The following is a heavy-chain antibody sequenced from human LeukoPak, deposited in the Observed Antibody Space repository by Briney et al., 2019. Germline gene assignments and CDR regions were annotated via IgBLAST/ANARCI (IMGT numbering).Heavy chain of an antibody. CDR2: IIPIFGTA. V-gene: IGHV1-69*13. D-gene: IGHD2-2*01. CDR3: ARNAVPDRPFSGMDV. Sequence: SAKVSCKASGGTFSSYAISWVRQAPGQGLEWMGGIIPIFGTANYAQKFQGRVTITADESTSTAYMELSSLRSEDTAVYYCARNAVPDRPFSGMDVWGKGTTVTVSS. J-gene: IGHJ6*04. CDR1: GGTFSSYA.